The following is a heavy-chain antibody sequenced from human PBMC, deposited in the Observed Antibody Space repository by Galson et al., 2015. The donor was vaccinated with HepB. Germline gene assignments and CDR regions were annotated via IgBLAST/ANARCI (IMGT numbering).Heavy chain of an antibody. J-gene: IGHJ4*02. CDR1: GFIFSDYY. CDR3: AGQFYYESTGYLEGGY. Sequence: LRLSCAASGFIFSDYYMSWIRQAPGKGLEWVSFISSSGSTRYYADSVKGRFTVSRDNAKNSLYLQMNSLRAEDTAVYYCAGQFYYESTGYLEGGYWGQGTLVTVSS. CDR2: ISSSGSTR. V-gene: IGHV3-11*01. D-gene: IGHD3-22*01.